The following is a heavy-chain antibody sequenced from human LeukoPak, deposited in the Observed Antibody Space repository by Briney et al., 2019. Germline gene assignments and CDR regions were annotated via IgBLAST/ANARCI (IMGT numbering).Heavy chain of an antibody. CDR3: AVERGGCSAVTCYAFNH. V-gene: IGHV3-15*01. CDR1: GFSFSDGW. CDR2: IKSKVDGWTR. Sequence: PGESLRLSCAGSGFSFSDGWMGWVRQAPGKGLEWVGRIKSKVDGWTRDYAAPVKGRFTISRDDSENKLFLQMNSLEIGDTAVYYCAVERGGCSAVTCYAFNHWGQGTLVTVSS. J-gene: IGHJ4*02. D-gene: IGHD2-15*01.